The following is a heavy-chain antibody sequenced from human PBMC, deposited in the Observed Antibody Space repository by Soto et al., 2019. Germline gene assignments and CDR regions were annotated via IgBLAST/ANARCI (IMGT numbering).Heavy chain of an antibody. CDR3: AKDRHPDGICTFDF. J-gene: IGHJ4*02. Sequence: EVQLLESGGLLVQSGGSLRLSCAASGFTFSTYTMSWVRQAPGKGLEWVSGVYGSGHGDTFYADSVKGRFVISRDDSKGMLFLQMNSLKVEDTAIYYCAKDRHPDGICTFDFWGQGTLVTVFS. V-gene: IGHV3-23*01. D-gene: IGHD2-8*01. CDR1: GFTFSTYT. CDR2: VYGSGHGDT.